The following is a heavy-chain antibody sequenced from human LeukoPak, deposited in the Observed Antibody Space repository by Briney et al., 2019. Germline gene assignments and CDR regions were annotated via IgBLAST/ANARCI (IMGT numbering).Heavy chain of an antibody. D-gene: IGHD2-2*01. CDR1: GGSISSYY. CDR2: IYYSGST. V-gene: IGHV4-59*12. Sequence: RTSETLSLTCTVSGGSISSYYWSWIRQPPGKGLEWIGYIYYSGSTNYNPSLKSRVTISVDTSKNQFSLKLSSVTAADTAVYYCARAYCSSTSCYPYYFDYWGQGTLVTVSS. J-gene: IGHJ4*02. CDR3: ARAYCSSTSCYPYYFDY.